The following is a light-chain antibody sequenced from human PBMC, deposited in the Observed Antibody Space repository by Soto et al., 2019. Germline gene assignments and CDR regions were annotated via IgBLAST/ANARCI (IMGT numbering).Light chain of an antibody. CDR3: QQYNSYSPWT. CDR2: DAS. CDR1: QRISSW. Sequence: DIQMTQSPSTLSASVGDRVTITCRASQRISSWLAWYQQKPGKAPKVLIYDASRLESGVPSRFSGSGSGTEFTLTISSLQPDDFATYYCQQYNSYSPWTFGQGTKVEIK. V-gene: IGKV1-5*01. J-gene: IGKJ1*01.